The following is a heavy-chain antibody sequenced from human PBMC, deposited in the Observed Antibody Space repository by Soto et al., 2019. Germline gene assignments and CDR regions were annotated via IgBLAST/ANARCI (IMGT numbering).Heavy chain of an antibody. V-gene: IGHV4-4*02. Sequence: SETLSLTCAVSGGSISSSNWWSWVRQPPGKGLEWIGEIYHSGSTNYNPSLKSRVTISVDKSKNQFSLKLSSVTAADTAVYYCARHETYYYGSGSYGYYYYYGMDVWGQGTTVTVSS. CDR3: ARHETYYYGSGSYGYYYYYGMDV. CDR1: GGSISSSNW. J-gene: IGHJ6*02. D-gene: IGHD3-10*01. CDR2: IYHSGST.